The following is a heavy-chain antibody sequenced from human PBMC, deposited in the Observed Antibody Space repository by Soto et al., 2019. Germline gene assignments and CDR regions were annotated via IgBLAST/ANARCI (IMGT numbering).Heavy chain of an antibody. Sequence: QVQLQESGPGLVKPPGTLSLTCAVSGGSISSSIWWSWVRLPPGKGLEWIGEIYHSGTTNYNTSLKSRVTISVDKSKNQFSLKMSSLTAADTAVYYCARRGDGSGSLDYWGQGTPVTVFS. J-gene: IGHJ4*02. D-gene: IGHD3-10*01. CDR1: GGSISSSIW. V-gene: IGHV4-4*03. CDR2: IYHSGTT. CDR3: ARRGDGSGSLDY.